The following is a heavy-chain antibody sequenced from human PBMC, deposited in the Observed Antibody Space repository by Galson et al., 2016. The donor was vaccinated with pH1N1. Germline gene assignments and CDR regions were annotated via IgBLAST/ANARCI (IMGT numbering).Heavy chain of an antibody. J-gene: IGHJ4*02. Sequence: SLRLSCAASGFAFNSYEMNWVRQAPGKGLEWVSHISRSGSTIHYADSVKGRFTVSRDNAKNSLYLQMNSLRVEDTAVYYCARPAEQQWLVILPFGYWGQGILVTVSS. CDR2: ISRSGSTI. CDR3: ARPAEQQWLVILPFGY. CDR1: GFAFNSYE. V-gene: IGHV3-48*03. D-gene: IGHD6-19*01.